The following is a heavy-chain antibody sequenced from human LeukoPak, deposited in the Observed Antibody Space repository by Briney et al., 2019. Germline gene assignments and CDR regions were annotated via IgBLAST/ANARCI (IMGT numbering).Heavy chain of an antibody. V-gene: IGHV3-23*01. CDR3: AKWGDYDVLTGYYVSDY. Sequence: GGSLRLSCAASGFTFSRNAMSWVRQAPGKGLEWVSGISGSGGSTYHADSVKGRFTISKDNSKNTVFLQMNSLRAEDTAVYYCAKWGDYDVLTGYYVSDYWGQGTLVTVSS. CDR1: GFTFSRNA. D-gene: IGHD3-9*01. J-gene: IGHJ4*02. CDR2: ISGSGGST.